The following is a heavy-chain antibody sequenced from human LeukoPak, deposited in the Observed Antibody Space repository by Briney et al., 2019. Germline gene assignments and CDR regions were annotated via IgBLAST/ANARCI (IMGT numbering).Heavy chain of an antibody. J-gene: IGHJ4*02. Sequence: GRSLGLSGSASGFTLGDHAMSGVRPAPGDGVSSLGFIRSKGYGGTTEYAASVEGRFSLSRDDSKSFVYLQMSSLKTDDTAVYYCTRVRSGNDFDYWGQGTLVTVSS. V-gene: IGHV3-49*04. CDR1: GFTLGDHA. CDR2: IRSKGYGGTT. CDR3: TRVRSGNDFDY. D-gene: IGHD3-10*01.